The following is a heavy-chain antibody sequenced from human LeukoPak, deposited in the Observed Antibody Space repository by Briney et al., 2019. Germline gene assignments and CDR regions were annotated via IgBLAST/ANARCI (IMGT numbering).Heavy chain of an antibody. V-gene: IGHV3-23*01. CDR1: GFTFSSYA. Sequence: PRGSLRLSCAASGFTFSSYAMSWVRQAPGKGLEWVSAISGSGGSTYYADSVKGRFTISRDNSKNTLYLQMNSLRAEDTAVYYCAKDPDQWLVPSTADYWGQGTLVTVSS. CDR2: ISGSGGST. J-gene: IGHJ4*02. CDR3: AKDPDQWLVPSTADY. D-gene: IGHD6-19*01.